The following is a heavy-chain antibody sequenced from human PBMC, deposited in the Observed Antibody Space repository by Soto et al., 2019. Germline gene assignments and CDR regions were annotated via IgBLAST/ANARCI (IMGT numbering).Heavy chain of an antibody. CDR2: IYYSGST. CDR1: GGSIRSYY. J-gene: IGHJ5*02. D-gene: IGHD3-10*01. CDR3: ARSVTGGHNWFDP. V-gene: IGHV4-59*01. Sequence: PSETLSLTCTVSGGSIRSYYWSWIRQPPGKGLEWIGYIYYSGSTNYNPSLKSRVTISVDTSKNQFSLKLSSVTAADTAVYYCARSVTGGHNWFDPWGQGTLVTVSS.